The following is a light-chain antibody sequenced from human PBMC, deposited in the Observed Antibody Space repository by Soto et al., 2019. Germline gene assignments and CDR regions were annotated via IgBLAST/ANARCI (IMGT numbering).Light chain of an antibody. V-gene: IGKV3-15*01. Sequence: EIVLTQSPATLSLSPGERATLSCRASQSVSSSLAWYQQKPGQAPRLLIYRASTRATGIPARFSGSGSGTEFTLTISSLQSEDFAVYYCQQYQNLWTFGQGTEVEIK. CDR3: QQYQNLWT. CDR2: RAS. J-gene: IGKJ1*01. CDR1: QSVSSS.